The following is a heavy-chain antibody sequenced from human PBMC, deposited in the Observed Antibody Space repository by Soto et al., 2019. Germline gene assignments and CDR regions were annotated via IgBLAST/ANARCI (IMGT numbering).Heavy chain of an antibody. Sequence: EVQLVESGGGLVKPGGSLRLSCVASGIPVSSNYMTWVRQAPGKGLEWVSVLHSGGDTYYANSVKGRFTISSHESTNTVFLQLNILTAEDTDVYSCARDAPYYYASRMDVWGQGTTVTVSS. CDR2: LHSGGDT. J-gene: IGHJ6*02. CDR1: GIPVSSNY. CDR3: ARDAPYYYASRMDV. V-gene: IGHV3-53*04. D-gene: IGHD3-10*01.